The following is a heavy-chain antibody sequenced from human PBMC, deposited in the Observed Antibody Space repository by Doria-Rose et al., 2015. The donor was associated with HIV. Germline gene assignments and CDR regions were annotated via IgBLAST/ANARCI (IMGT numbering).Heavy chain of an antibody. Sequence: VQLQESGPGRVKPAETLSLTCTVSGGSIRSYYWNWIRQPPGKGLEWIGYIYSSGSTRYNSSHKSRVTISIESSKTQFSQKLSSVTAADTAVYYCARFRPSRGIYYSLDVWGKGTTVTVSS. V-gene: IGHV4-4*09. D-gene: IGHD3-10*01. CDR2: IYSSGST. J-gene: IGHJ6*03. CDR3: ARFRPSRGIYYSLDV. CDR1: GGSIRSYY.